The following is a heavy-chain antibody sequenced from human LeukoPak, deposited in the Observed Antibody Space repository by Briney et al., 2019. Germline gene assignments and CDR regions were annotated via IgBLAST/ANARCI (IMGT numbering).Heavy chain of an antibody. CDR1: GSTFSSDW. CDR2: ISPSGGIT. V-gene: IGHV3-23*01. CDR3: AKDDAWGRYKD. D-gene: IGHD3-16*01. J-gene: IGHJ1*01. Sequence: GGSLRLSCVASGSTFSSDWMHWVRQAPGKGLEWVSGISPSGGITYYTDSVRGRFTISRDNSKNTVPLQMNSLRGEDTAVYYCAKDDAWGRYKDWGQGTLVTVSS.